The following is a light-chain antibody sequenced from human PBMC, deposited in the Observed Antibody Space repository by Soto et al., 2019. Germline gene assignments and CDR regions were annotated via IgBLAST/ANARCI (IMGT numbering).Light chain of an antibody. V-gene: IGKV2-28*01. CDR2: YAS. Sequence: DIVMTQSPLSLPVNPGEPASISCTSSQSLLQSTGANYLNWYVQKPGQSPQLLIIYASTRASGVPDRFSGSGSGTDFTLRISRVEAEDVGIYYCMQALQIPAFGQGTKVDIK. CDR1: QSLLQSTGANY. J-gene: IGKJ1*01. CDR3: MQALQIPA.